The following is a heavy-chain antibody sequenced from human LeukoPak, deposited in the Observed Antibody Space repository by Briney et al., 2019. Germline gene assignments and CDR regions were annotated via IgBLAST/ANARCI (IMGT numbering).Heavy chain of an antibody. D-gene: IGHD1-26*01. CDR2: ISYDGSNK. CDR3: ARDHSGSPQF. CDR1: GFTFSSYA. Sequence: GGSLRLSCAASGFTFSSYAMHWVRQAPGKGLEWVAVISYDGSNKYYADSVKGRFTISRDNSKNSLYLQMNSLRAEDTAVYYCARDHSGSPQFWGRGTLVTVSS. V-gene: IGHV3-30*04. J-gene: IGHJ4*02.